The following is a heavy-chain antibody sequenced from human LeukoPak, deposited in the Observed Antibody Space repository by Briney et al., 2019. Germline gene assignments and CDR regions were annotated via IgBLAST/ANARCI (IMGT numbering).Heavy chain of an antibody. CDR2: VNGDGTGT. V-gene: IGHV3-74*01. CDR3: AKDRRNYGGNPGGFDY. Sequence: GGSLRLSCAASGFTFSSSWMPWVRQAPGKGLIWVSRVNGDGTGTIYADSVKGRFTISRDNSKNTLYLQMNSLRAEDTAVYYCAKDRRNYGGNPGGFDYWGQGTLVTVSS. D-gene: IGHD4-23*01. CDR1: GFTFSSSW. J-gene: IGHJ4*02.